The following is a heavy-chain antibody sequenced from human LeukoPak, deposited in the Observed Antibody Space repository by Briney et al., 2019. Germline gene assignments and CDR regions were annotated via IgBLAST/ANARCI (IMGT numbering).Heavy chain of an antibody. D-gene: IGHD5-18*01. Sequence: GRSLRLSCAASGLTFDDYAMHWVRQAPGKGLEWVSGISWNSGSIGYADSVKGRFTISRENAKNSLYLQMNSLRAEDTALYYCAKDIRDTSYYFDTWGQGTLVTVSS. CDR1: GLTFDDYA. V-gene: IGHV3-9*01. CDR3: AKDIRDTSYYFDT. J-gene: IGHJ4*02. CDR2: ISWNSGSI.